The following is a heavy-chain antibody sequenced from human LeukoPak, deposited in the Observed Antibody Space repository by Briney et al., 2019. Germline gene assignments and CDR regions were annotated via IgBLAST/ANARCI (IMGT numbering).Heavy chain of an antibody. D-gene: IGHD3-22*01. CDR1: GYTLTDFS. Sequence: GASVKVSCNISGYTLTDFSMHWVRQAPGKGVEWMGGFNREDDEPIYAPHFRGRVTVTEDTSTDTAYMELSSLRSEDTAVYYCATLDSYYDNSGRPLIPDWGQGTLVTVSS. CDR3: ATLDSYYDNSGRPLIPD. CDR2: FNREDDEP. V-gene: IGHV1-24*01. J-gene: IGHJ4*02.